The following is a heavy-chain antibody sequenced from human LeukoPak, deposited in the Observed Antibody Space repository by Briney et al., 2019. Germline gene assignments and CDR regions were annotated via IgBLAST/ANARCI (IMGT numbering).Heavy chain of an antibody. J-gene: IGHJ5*02. CDR1: GYTFTSYG. D-gene: IGHD2-15*01. CDR2: ISAYNGNT. Sequence: DSVEVSCKASGYTFTSYGISWVRQAPGQGLEWMGWISAYNGNTNYAQKLQGRVTMTTDTSTSTAYMELRSLRSDDTALYYCARDDKVEVVVVAATPDWFDPWGQGTLVTVSS. CDR3: ARDDKVEVVVVAATPDWFDP. V-gene: IGHV1-18*01.